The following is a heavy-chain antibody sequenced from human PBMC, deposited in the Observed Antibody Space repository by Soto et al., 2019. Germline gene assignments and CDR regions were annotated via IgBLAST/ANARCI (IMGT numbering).Heavy chain of an antibody. J-gene: IGHJ6*02. CDR2: IRSKAYGETK. V-gene: IGHV3-49*03. Sequence: PVGSLRLSCTGSGFTFGDYAISWSRQAPGKGLEWVGVIRSKAYGETKDYAASVKGRFTILRDDSKSIAYLQMNSLQSEDTGVYYCTRYTSTSRYSYFGMDVWGHGTTVTVSS. D-gene: IGHD2-2*01. CDR1: GFTFGDYA. CDR3: TRYTSTSRYSYFGMDV.